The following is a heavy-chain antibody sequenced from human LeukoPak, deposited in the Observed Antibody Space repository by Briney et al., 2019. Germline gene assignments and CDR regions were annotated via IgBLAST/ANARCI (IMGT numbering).Heavy chain of an antibody. J-gene: IGHJ4*02. D-gene: IGHD2-2*01. Sequence: GGSLRLSCAASGFSFSNYAMSWVRKAPGKGLEWVSSISGSGGNTYYADSVKGRFTISRDNSKNTLNLQMNSLRAEDTAVYYCAKDTYNIVVVPTVGGFDYWGQGTLVTVSS. CDR1: GFSFSNYA. V-gene: IGHV3-23*01. CDR3: AKDTYNIVVVPTVGGFDY. CDR2: ISGSGGNT.